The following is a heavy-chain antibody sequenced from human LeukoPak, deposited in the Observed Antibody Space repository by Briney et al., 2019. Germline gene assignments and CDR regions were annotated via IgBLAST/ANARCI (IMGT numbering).Heavy chain of an antibody. Sequence: GRSLRLSCAASGFTFDDYAMHWVRQAPGKGLEWVSGISWNSGSIGYADSVKGRFTISRDNAKNSLYLQMNSLRAEDTALYYCAKDWTRKLPTGFDYWGQGTLVTVSS. CDR3: AKDWTRKLPTGFDY. CDR2: ISWNSGSI. V-gene: IGHV3-9*01. D-gene: IGHD1-26*01. J-gene: IGHJ4*02. CDR1: GFTFDDYA.